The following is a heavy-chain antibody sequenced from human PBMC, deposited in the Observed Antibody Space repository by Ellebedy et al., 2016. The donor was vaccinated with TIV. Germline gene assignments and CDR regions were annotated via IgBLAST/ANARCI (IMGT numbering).Heavy chain of an antibody. CDR2: ISGTGGHI. CDR1: GFTFTSYG. J-gene: IGHJ4*02. Sequence: GGSLRLSXAASGFTFTSYGMNWVRQAPGKGLEWVASISGTGGHIYYADSVKGRFTISKDYDKDSLFLQMDSLRAEDTAVYYCARESVTGPTDYWGQGTLVTVSS. CDR3: ARESVTGPTDY. V-gene: IGHV3-21*01. D-gene: IGHD2-21*02.